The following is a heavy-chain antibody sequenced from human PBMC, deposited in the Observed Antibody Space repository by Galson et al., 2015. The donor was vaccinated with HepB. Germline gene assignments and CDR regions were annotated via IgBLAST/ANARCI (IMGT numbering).Heavy chain of an antibody. D-gene: IGHD2-21*01. CDR2: INQDGSET. J-gene: IGHJ4*02. CDR1: GFALGRSW. CDR3: ARDRLPRYFDY. Sequence: SLRLSCAASGFALGRSWMSWVRQAPGKGLEWVANINQDGSETHYVDSVKGRFTISRDNAKNSLYLQMNGLRADDTAVYYCARDRLPRYFDYWGQGTLVTVSS. V-gene: IGHV3-7*03.